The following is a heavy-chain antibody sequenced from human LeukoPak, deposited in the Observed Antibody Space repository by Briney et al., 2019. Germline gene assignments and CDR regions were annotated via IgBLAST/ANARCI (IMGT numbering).Heavy chain of an antibody. D-gene: IGHD3-22*01. CDR2: ISGSGGST. J-gene: IGHJ3*02. CDR3: AKDLGITMIVVVIADAFDI. Sequence: GGSLRLSCAASGFTFSSYAMSWVRQAPGMGLEWVSAISGSGGSTYYADSVKGRFTISRDNSKNTLYLQMNSLRAEDTAVYYCAKDLGITMIVVVIADAFDIWGQGTMVTVSS. V-gene: IGHV3-23*01. CDR1: GFTFSSYA.